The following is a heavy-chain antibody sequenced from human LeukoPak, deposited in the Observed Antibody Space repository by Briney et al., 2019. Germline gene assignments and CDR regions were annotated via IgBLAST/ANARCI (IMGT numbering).Heavy chain of an antibody. D-gene: IGHD3-10*01. CDR2: ITAQNGNI. Sequence: ASVKVSCKTSGYSFTNFGLSWVRQAPRQGLEWMGWITAQNGNINYAQRFQGRVTMTTDTSTSTAYMELRSLKSDDTAVYYCAREVVNYYGSGSYFSQNYYGMDVWGQGTTVTVSS. J-gene: IGHJ6*02. CDR1: GYSFTNFG. V-gene: IGHV1-18*01. CDR3: AREVVNYYGSGSYFSQNYYGMDV.